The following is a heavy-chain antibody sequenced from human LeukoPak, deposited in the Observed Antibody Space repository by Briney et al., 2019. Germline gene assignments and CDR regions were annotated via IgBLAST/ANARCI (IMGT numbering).Heavy chain of an antibody. Sequence: KPSETLSLTCAVYGGSFSGYYWSWIRQPPGKGLEWIGGINHSGSTNYNPSLKSRVTISVDTSKNQFSLKLSSVTAADTAVYYCASLYYYGSGKEYNWFDPWGQGTLVTVSS. CDR2: INHSGST. J-gene: IGHJ5*02. CDR1: GGSFSGYY. D-gene: IGHD3-10*01. CDR3: ASLYYYGSGKEYNWFDP. V-gene: IGHV4-34*01.